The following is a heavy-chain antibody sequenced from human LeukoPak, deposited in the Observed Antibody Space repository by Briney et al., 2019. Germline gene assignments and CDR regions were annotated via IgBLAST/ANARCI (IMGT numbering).Heavy chain of an antibody. CDR2: ISYDGSNK. CDR1: GFTFSSYA. V-gene: IGHV3-30-3*01. J-gene: IGHJ6*02. D-gene: IGHD4-4*01. Sequence: GGSLRLSCAASGFTFSSYAMHWVRQAPGKGLEWVAVISYDGSNKYYADSVKGRFTISRDNSKSTLYLQMNSLRAGDTALYYCARGGPTVTTSNYYGMDVWGQGTTVTVSS. CDR3: ARGGPTVTTSNYYGMDV.